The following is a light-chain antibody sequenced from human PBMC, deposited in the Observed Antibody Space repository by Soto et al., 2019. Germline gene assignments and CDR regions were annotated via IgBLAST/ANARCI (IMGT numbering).Light chain of an antibody. V-gene: IGKV2-28*01. Sequence: DIVMTQSPLSLPVTPGEPASISCRSSQSLLHSNGYKYLDWYLTPPGQSPQFLIYLGSSRASGVPDRFSGIGSGTDFTLTISRVEAEEGGFDDCMQALQAPLTFGQGTKVDIK. CDR3: MQALQAPLT. CDR2: LGS. CDR1: QSLLHSNGYKY. J-gene: IGKJ1*01.